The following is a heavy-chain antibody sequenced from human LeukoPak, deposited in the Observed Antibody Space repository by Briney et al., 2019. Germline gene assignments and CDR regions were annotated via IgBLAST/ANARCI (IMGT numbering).Heavy chain of an antibody. Sequence: PGGSLRLSCAASGFTFSSYSMNWVRQAPGKGLEWVSSISSTSNSIYYADSVRGRFTISRDNAKNSLYLQMNSLRAEDTAVYYCAKDHLGFDYWGQGTLVTVSS. CDR2: ISSTSNSI. CDR3: AKDHLGFDY. CDR1: GFTFSSYS. V-gene: IGHV3-21*04. J-gene: IGHJ4*02. D-gene: IGHD7-27*01.